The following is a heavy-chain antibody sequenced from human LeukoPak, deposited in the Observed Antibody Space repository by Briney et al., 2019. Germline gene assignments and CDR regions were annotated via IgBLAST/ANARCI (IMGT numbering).Heavy chain of an antibody. D-gene: IGHD1-1*01. CDR1: AGSISSYY. Sequence: SQTLSLTCTLSAGSISSYYSSWVRPPPGNGREWIGYIYYSGRTNYNPSLKSRVTISVDTSKNQFSLKLSSVTAADTAVYYCARLRVPHAFDIWGQGTTVTVSS. J-gene: IGHJ3*02. CDR3: ARLRVPHAFDI. V-gene: IGHV4-59*08. CDR2: IYYSGRT.